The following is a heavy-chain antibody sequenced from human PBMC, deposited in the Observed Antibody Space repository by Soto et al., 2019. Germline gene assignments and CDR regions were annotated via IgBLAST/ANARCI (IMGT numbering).Heavy chain of an antibody. Sequence: QVQLVQSGAEVKKPGSSVKVSCKASGGSFSSYSISWVRQAPGQGLEWMGAVIPIEDTVDYAQKFQGRVTITADKSTTTAYMELSSLRSEDTGIYYCATMHGTQLGTWGQGTQVSVSS. D-gene: IGHD2-2*01. V-gene: IGHV1-69*06. CDR2: VIPIEDTV. CDR1: GGSFSSYS. CDR3: ATMHGTQLGT. J-gene: IGHJ5*02.